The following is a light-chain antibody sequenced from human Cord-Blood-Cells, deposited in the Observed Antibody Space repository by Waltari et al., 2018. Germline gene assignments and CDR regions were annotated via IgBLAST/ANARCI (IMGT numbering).Light chain of an antibody. CDR1: QSVLYSSNNKNY. CDR3: QQYYSTPYT. J-gene: IGKJ2*01. CDR2: WAS. Sequence: DIVMTQSPDSLAVSLGERATINCKSSQSVLYSSNNKNYLAWYQQKPGQPPKLLIYWASTRESGVPDRFSCSGSGTDFTLTISRLQAEDVAVYYCQQYYSTPYTFGQGTKLEIK. V-gene: IGKV4-1*01.